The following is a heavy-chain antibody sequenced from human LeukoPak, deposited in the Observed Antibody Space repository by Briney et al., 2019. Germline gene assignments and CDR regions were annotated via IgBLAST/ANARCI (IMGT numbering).Heavy chain of an antibody. V-gene: IGHV3-23*01. CDR2: ISGSGGST. D-gene: IGHD1-20*01. CDR1: GFAFGDFW. Sequence: PGGSLRLSCAASGFAFGDFWMSWVRQTPGKGLEWVSAISGSGGSTYYADSVKGRFTISRDNSKNTLYLQMNSLRAEDTAVYYCAKGDNWNPGWFDPWGQGTLVTVSS. J-gene: IGHJ5*02. CDR3: AKGDNWNPGWFDP.